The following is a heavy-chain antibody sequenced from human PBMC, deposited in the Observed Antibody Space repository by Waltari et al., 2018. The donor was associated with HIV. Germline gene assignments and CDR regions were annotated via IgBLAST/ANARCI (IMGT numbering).Heavy chain of an antibody. V-gene: IGHV1-2*02. CDR3: ARDNSSGWGDFDC. CDR1: GYTFTGYY. J-gene: IGHJ4*02. D-gene: IGHD6-19*01. CDR2: IIPKTGGS. Sequence: QVQLVQSGAEVKKPGASVKVSCTASGYTFTGYYVHWGRQAPGQGLEWMGWIIPKTGGSNTAQKFQGRVTMIRDTSISTAYMELSRLTADDTAVYYCARDNSSGWGDFDCWGQGTLVTVS.